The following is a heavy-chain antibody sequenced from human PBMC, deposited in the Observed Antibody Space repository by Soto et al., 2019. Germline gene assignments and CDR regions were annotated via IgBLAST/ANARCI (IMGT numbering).Heavy chain of an antibody. V-gene: IGHV3-33*01. CDR3: ARGPYYDFWSGKGAGLSYYYYMDV. D-gene: IGHD3-3*01. J-gene: IGHJ6*03. CDR2: IWYDGSNK. Sequence: GGSLRLSCAASGFTFSSYGMHWVRQAPGKGLEWIVVIWYDGSNKYYADSGKGRFTISRANSKNTLYLQMNSLRAEDTAVYYCARGPYYDFWSGKGAGLSYYYYMDVWGKGTTVTVSS. CDR1: GFTFSSYG.